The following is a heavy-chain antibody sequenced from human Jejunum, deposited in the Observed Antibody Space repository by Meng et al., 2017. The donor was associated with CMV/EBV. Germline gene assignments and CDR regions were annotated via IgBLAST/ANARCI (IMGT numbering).Heavy chain of an antibody. CDR2: ISSSSSYI. CDR3: ARDYCSSTSCYTENWFDP. V-gene: IGHV3-21*01. D-gene: IGHD2-2*02. J-gene: IGHJ5*02. CDR1: SRYS. Sequence: SRYSMNWVRQAPGKGLEWVSSISSSSSYIYYADSVKGRFTISRDNAKNSLYLQMNSLRAEDTAVYYCARDYCSSTSCYTENWFDPWGQGTLVTVSS.